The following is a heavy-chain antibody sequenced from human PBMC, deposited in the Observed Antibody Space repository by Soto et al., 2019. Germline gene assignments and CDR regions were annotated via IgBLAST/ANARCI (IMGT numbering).Heavy chain of an antibody. CDR3: PRGGDAYKHGH. CDR1: GVSVNIVTYC. V-gene: IGHV4-61*01. CDR2: IHYSGST. D-gene: IGHD2-21*01. J-gene: IGHJ4*02. Sequence: PSDTLSLTCTVPGVSVNIVTYCSGWIRQPPGKGLEGIGFIHYSGSTNYNPSLKSRVTMSVDTSKNQFSLTLTSVNAADTALYSCPRGGDAYKHGHWGQGTLVTVSS.